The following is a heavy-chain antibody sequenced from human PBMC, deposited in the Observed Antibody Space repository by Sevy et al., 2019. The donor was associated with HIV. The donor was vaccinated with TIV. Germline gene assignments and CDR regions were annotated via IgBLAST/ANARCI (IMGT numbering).Heavy chain of an antibody. Sequence: GGSLRLSCTASGFTFGDYAMSWFRQAPGKGLEWVGFIRSKAYGGTTEYAAFVKGRFTISRDDSKSIAYLQMNSLKTEDTAVYYCTRIRQKGIQLLEKGDYYYYYYMDVWGKGTTVTVSS. CDR2: IRSKAYGGTT. V-gene: IGHV3-49*03. CDR1: GFTFGDYA. D-gene: IGHD5-18*01. J-gene: IGHJ6*03. CDR3: TRIRQKGIQLLEKGDYYYYYYMDV.